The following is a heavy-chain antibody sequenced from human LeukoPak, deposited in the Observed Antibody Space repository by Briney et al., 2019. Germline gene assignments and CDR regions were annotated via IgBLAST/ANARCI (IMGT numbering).Heavy chain of an antibody. Sequence: SETLSLTCAAYGGSLSGYFWSWIRQPPGKGLEWIGEIHHTGATNYKPSLKSRVSISLDMSKNQLSLEMRSVTAADTAVYYCARGRLDYYYMDVWGRGTTVTVSS. CDR2: IHHTGAT. J-gene: IGHJ6*03. D-gene: IGHD3-9*01. CDR3: ARGRLDYYYMDV. V-gene: IGHV4-34*01. CDR1: GGSLSGYF.